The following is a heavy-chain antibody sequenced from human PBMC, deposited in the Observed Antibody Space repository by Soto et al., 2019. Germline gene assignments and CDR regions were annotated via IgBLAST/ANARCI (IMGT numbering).Heavy chain of an antibody. J-gene: IGHJ4*02. CDR3: AKDGRYCSGGSCYSVSDFDY. D-gene: IGHD2-15*01. CDR1: GFTFSSYA. CDR2: ISGSGGST. V-gene: IGHV3-23*01. Sequence: EVQLLESGGGLVQPGGSLRLSCAASGFTFSSYAMSWVRQAPGKGLEWVSAISGSGGSTYYADSVKGRFTISRDNSKITLYLQMNSLSAEDTAVYYCAKDGRYCSGGSCYSVSDFDYWGQGTLVTVSS.